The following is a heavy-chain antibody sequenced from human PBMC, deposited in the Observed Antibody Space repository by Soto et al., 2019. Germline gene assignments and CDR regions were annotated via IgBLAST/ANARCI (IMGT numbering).Heavy chain of an antibody. CDR2: INPYNGNT. J-gene: IGHJ4*02. Sequence: QVQLVQSGAEVKKPGASVKVSCKASGYTFTSYGISWVRQAPGQGLEWMGWINPYNGNTNYAQKLQGRVTMTTDTSTNTAYMELQSLRSDDTAVDYWARDWFGIDYWGQGTLVTVSS. CDR3: ARDWFGIDY. D-gene: IGHD3-16*01. V-gene: IGHV1-18*01. CDR1: GYTFTSYG.